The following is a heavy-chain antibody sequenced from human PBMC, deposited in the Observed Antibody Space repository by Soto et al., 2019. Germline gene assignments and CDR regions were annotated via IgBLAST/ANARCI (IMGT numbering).Heavy chain of an antibody. J-gene: IGHJ4*02. V-gene: IGHV4-59*12. Sequence: SETLSLTCTVSDDSISSYYWTWIRQPPGKGLEWIGYIYYSGSTTYNPSLKSRVTISVDTSKNQFSLKLSSVTAADTAVYYCARDRAPIGEFDYWGQGTLVTVSS. CDR2: IYYSGST. CDR1: DDSISSYY. CDR3: ARDRAPIGEFDY. D-gene: IGHD3-10*01.